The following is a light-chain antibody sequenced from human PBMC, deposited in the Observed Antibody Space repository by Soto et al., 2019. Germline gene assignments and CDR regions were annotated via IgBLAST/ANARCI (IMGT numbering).Light chain of an antibody. V-gene: IGKV1-5*03. CDR1: QNINNW. CDR2: KAS. J-gene: IGKJ5*01. CDR3: QKYDHYPIT. Sequence: ESQMTQSPSTLGASIGDRFTITFRASQNINNWLAWYQQKPGKAPKLLIYKASSLETGVPSRFSGSGSGTDFTLTISSLQPDDLARYYCQKYDHYPITCGQGTQLEIK.